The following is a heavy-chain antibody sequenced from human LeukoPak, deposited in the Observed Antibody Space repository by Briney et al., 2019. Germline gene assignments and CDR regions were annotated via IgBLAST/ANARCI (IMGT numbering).Heavy chain of an antibody. J-gene: IGHJ4*02. CDR3: VRFRGCSAANCYPFDY. CDR2: INSDGSNR. Sequence: GGSLRLSCSASGFMFSGYWMHWVRQAPGKGLVWVSRINSDGSNRYYAGSVEGRFTISRDNAKDTLYLQMNSPRAEDTAVYYCVRFRGCSAANCYPFDYWGQGTLVTVSS. CDR1: GFMFSGYW. V-gene: IGHV3-74*01. D-gene: IGHD2-15*01.